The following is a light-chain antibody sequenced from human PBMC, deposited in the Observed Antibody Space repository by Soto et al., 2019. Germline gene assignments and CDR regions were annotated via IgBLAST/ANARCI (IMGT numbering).Light chain of an antibody. CDR3: QTWGSGIMV. J-gene: IGLJ2*01. Sequence: QSVLTQSPSASASLGASVKLTCTLSSGHSNYAIAWHQQQSEKGPRYLMKLNSDGSHSKGDGIPDRFSGSSSGAERYLTISSLQSEDEADYYCQTWGSGIMVFGAGTKVTVL. CDR2: LNSDGSH. CDR1: SGHSNYA. V-gene: IGLV4-69*01.